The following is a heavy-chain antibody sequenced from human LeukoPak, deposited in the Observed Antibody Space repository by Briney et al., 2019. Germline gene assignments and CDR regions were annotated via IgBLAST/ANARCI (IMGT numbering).Heavy chain of an antibody. CDR2: IYSGGST. V-gene: IGHV3-53*01. J-gene: IGHJ4*02. D-gene: IGHD3-9*01. CDR3: ARVGYYDILTGYYVPYYFDY. Sequence: GGSLRLSCAASGFTVSSNYMSRVRQAPGKGLEWVSVIYSGGSTYYADSVKGRFTISRDNSKNTPYLQMNSLRAEDTAVYYCARVGYYDILTGYYVPYYFDYWGQGTLVTVSS. CDR1: GFTVSSNY.